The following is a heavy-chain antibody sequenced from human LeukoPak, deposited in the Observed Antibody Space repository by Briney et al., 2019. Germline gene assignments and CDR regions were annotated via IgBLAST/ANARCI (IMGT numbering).Heavy chain of an antibody. D-gene: IGHD3-9*01. CDR2: ISSGTTTI. Sequence: PGGSLRLSCTASGFTFSSYEMNWVRQAPGKGLEWVSYISSGTTTIYYADSVKGRFTISRDNAKNSLYLQMNSLRAEDTAVYYCAKLSDYDILTGYYNALYFDNWGQGTLVTVSS. V-gene: IGHV3-48*03. J-gene: IGHJ4*02. CDR1: GFTFSSYE. CDR3: AKLSDYDILTGYYNALYFDN.